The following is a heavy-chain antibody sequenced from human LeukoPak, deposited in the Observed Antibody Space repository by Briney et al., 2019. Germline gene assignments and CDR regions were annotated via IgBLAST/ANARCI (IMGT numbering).Heavy chain of an antibody. J-gene: IGHJ4*02. CDR3: ARVGNDYGDYLFDY. Sequence: PSETLSLTCTVSGGSISSSSYYWGWIRQPPGKGLEWIGSIYYSGSTYYNPSLKSRVTISVDTSKNQFSLKLSSVTAADTAVYYCARVGNDYGDYLFDYWGQGTLVTVSS. CDR2: IYYSGST. CDR1: GGSISSSSYY. D-gene: IGHD4-17*01. V-gene: IGHV4-39*07.